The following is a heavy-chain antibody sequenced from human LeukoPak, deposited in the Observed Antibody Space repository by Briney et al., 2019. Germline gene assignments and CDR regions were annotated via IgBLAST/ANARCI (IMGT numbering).Heavy chain of an antibody. CDR3: AKDGFYDSSDNRPDFDY. D-gene: IGHD3-22*01. CDR2: ISGSGGST. V-gene: IGHV3-23*01. CDR1: GFTFSNYA. J-gene: IGHJ4*02. Sequence: GGSLRLSCAASGFTFSNYAMNWVRQAPGKGLEWVSAISGSGGSTYYADSVKGRFTISRDNSKNTLFLQMNSLRAEDTAVYYCAKDGFYDSSDNRPDFDYWGQGTLVTVSS.